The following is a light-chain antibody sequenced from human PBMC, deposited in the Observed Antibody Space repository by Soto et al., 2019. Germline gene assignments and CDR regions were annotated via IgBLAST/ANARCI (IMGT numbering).Light chain of an antibody. CDR2: GAS. J-gene: IGKJ1*01. V-gene: IGKV3-20*01. Sequence: EIVLTQSPDTLSLSPGERATLSCRASQSISSDLAWYQQKPGQAPRLLIYGASSRATGIPDRFSGSGSGTDFTLTISRLEPEDFAVYYCQQLRTFGQGTKVDIK. CDR3: QQLRT. CDR1: QSISSD.